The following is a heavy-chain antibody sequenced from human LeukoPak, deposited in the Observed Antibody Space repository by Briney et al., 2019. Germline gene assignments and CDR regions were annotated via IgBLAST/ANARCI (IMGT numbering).Heavy chain of an antibody. CDR1: GYIFTSYG. CDR3: ARLLRYFDWTYYFDY. CDR2: ISAYNGNT. Sequence: GSVKVSCKASGYIFTSYGISWVRQAPGQGLEWLGLISAYNGNTNYAQKLQGRVTMTTDTSTRTVYMELMSLRSDDAAVYYCARLLRYFDWTYYFDYWGQGTLVTVSS. D-gene: IGHD3-9*01. V-gene: IGHV1-18*04. J-gene: IGHJ4*02.